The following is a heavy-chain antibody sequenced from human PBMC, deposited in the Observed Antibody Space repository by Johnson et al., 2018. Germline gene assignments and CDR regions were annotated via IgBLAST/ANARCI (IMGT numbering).Heavy chain of an antibody. J-gene: IGHJ6*03. V-gene: IGHV4-59*01. CDR3: AGSFYDSSGYVYYYYYMDV. D-gene: IGHD3-22*01. Sequence: QVQLQESGPGLVKXSETXSLXCTVSGGSISSYYWSWIRQPPGKGLEWIGYIYYSGSTNYNPSLKSRVTISVDTSKNQFSLKLSSVTAADTAVYSCAGSFYDSSGYVYYYYYMDVWGKGTTVTVSS. CDR2: IYYSGST. CDR1: GGSISSYY.